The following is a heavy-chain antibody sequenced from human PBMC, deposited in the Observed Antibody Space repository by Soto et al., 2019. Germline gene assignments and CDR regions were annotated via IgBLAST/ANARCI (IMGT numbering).Heavy chain of an antibody. CDR3: XXXXXXXXXXXXXXYGXDV. CDR1: GFTFSSYS. CDR2: XSSSSSSR. V-gene: IGHV3-21*01. Sequence: EVQLVESGGGLVKPGGSLRLSCAASGFTFSSYSMNWVRQXPGXXXXXXXXXSSSSSSRYYADSVKGRFTIPRDXAKNSXXXXXXXXXXXXXXXXXXXXXXXXXXXXXXXXYGXDVWGQGTTVTVSS. J-gene: IGHJ6*02.